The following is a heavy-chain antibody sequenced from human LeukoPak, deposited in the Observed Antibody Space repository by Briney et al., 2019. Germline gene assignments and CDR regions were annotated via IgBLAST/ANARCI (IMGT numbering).Heavy chain of an antibody. Sequence: SETLSLTCSVSGGSISSGGYYWSWIRQHPGKGLEWIGYIYYSGSTYYNPSLKSRVTMSADTSKNQFSLKLSSVTAADTAVYYCARPYYYDSRIDPWGQGTLVTVSS. V-gene: IGHV4-30-4*08. J-gene: IGHJ5*02. D-gene: IGHD3-22*01. CDR3: ARPYYYDSRIDP. CDR2: IYYSGST. CDR1: GGSISSGGYY.